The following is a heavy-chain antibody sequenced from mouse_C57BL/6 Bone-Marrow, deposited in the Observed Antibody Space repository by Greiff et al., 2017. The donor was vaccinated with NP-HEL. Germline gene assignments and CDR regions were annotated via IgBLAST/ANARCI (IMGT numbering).Heavy chain of an antibody. J-gene: IGHJ3*01. V-gene: IGHV1-80*01. CDR1: GYEFSNYW. CDR3: ARGAY. Sequence: VKLQESGAELVKPGASVKISCKASGYEFSNYWLNWVKQRPGTGLEWIGQIYPGDGDTNYNGKFKDKATLTADKSSSTAYMPHSRLTSEDSAVYCCARGAYWGQGTRGTVAA. CDR2: IYPGDGDT.